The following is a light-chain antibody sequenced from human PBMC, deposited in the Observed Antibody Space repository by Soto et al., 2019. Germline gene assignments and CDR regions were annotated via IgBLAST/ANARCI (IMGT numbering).Light chain of an antibody. J-gene: IGLJ1*01. Sequence: QSVLTQSASVSGSPGQSITISCTGTSSDIGAYNYVSWYQQHPGKAPKLMIYEVSNRPSGVSNRFSGSKSGNTASLTISGLQDEDEADYYCSSYTGSSTPYVFGTGTKLPS. V-gene: IGLV2-14*01. CDR2: EVS. CDR3: SSYTGSSTPYV. CDR1: SSDIGAYNY.